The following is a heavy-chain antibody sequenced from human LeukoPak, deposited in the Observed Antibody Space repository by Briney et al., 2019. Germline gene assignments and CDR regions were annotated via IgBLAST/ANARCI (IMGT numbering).Heavy chain of an antibody. CDR3: ATGLWFGKYLDV. V-gene: IGHV1-18*01. J-gene: IGHJ6*04. D-gene: IGHD3-10*01. CDR2: ISAYNGNT. Sequence: ASVKVSCKASGYTFTSYDINWVRQATGQGLEWMGWISAYNGNTNYAQKLQGRVTMTTDTSTSTAYMELSSLRSEDTAVYYCATGLWFGKYLDVWGKGTTVTISS. CDR1: GYTFTSYD.